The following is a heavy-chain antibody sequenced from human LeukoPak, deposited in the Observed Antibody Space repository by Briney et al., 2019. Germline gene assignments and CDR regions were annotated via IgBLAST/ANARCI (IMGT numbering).Heavy chain of an antibody. CDR1: GGSFSGYY. D-gene: IGHD3-10*01. J-gene: IGHJ3*02. V-gene: IGHV4-34*01. CDR2: INHSGST. Sequence: SETLPLTCAVYGGSFSGYYWSWIRQPPGKGLEWIGEINHSGSTNYNPSLKSRVTISVDTSKNQFSLKLSSVTAADTAVYYCASLYGSGSYAFDIWGQGTMVTVSS. CDR3: ASLYGSGSYAFDI.